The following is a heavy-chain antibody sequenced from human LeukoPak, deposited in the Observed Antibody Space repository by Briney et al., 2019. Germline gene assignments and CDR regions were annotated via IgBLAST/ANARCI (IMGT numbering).Heavy chain of an antibody. D-gene: IGHD2-2*01. Sequence: PSETLSLTCTVSGGSISSYYWSWIRQPPGKGLEWIGEINHSGSTNYNPSLKSRVTISVDMSKNQFSLKLRSVTAADTAVYYCASRPFPASLVYWGQGTLVTVSS. J-gene: IGHJ4*02. CDR3: ASRPFPASLVY. V-gene: IGHV4-34*01. CDR1: GGSISSYY. CDR2: INHSGST.